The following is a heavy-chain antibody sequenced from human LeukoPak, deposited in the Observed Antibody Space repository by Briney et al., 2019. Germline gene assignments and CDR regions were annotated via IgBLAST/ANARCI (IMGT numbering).Heavy chain of an antibody. J-gene: IGHJ4*02. CDR2: ISSNGGST. Sequence: PGGSLRLSCAASGFIFSSYSMHWVRQAPGKGLESVSAISSNGGSTYYANSVRGRFTISRDNSKNTLYLQMGSLRAGDLAVYYCAREGVPGTTDYWGQGTLVTVSS. V-gene: IGHV3-64*01. CDR1: GFIFSSYS. CDR3: AREGVPGTTDY. D-gene: IGHD6-19*01.